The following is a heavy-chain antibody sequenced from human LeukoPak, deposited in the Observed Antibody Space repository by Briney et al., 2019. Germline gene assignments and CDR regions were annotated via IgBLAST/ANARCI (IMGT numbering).Heavy chain of an antibody. D-gene: IGHD7-27*01. CDR3: AIDPNWGTHS. CDR2: ISASGSAT. J-gene: IGHJ4*02. V-gene: IGHV3-23*01. CDR1: GFIFSNYG. Sequence: PGGSLRLSCAASGFIFSNYGMNWVRQAPGKGLEWVAAISASGSATSYADSVRGRFTISRDNSKNALYLQMNSLRVEDTAVYYCAIDPNWGTHSWGQGVLVTVSS.